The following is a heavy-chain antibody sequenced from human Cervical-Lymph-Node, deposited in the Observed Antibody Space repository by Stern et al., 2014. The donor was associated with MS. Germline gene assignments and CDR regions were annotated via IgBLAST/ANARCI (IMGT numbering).Heavy chain of an antibody. V-gene: IGHV1-2*06. CDR1: GYTFTGFY. J-gene: IGHJ3*02. D-gene: IGHD4-17*01. CDR3: ARGPWVTIVYPYAFDM. CDR2: INPDRGDT. Sequence: VQLVESGAEVKKPGASLKVSCKASGYTFTGFYMHWVRQAPGQGLEWMGRINPDRGDTKYAQNFQHRVTMTRDTSITTVYMELSRLRSDDTAVYYCARGPWVTIVYPYAFDMWGQGTILSVSS.